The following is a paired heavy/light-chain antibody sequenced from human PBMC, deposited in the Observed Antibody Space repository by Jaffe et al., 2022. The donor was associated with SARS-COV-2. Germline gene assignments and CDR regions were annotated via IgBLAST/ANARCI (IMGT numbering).Light chain of an antibody. CDR2: GAS. Sequence: EIVMTQSPATLSVSPGERVTLSCRASQTVRSDLAWYQQKPGQAPRLLFYGASTRATAFPARFSGSGSGTEFTLTISSLQSEDYAIYYCQQYTTWPRTFGQGTKVEIK. CDR1: QTVRSD. CDR3: QQYTTWPRT. V-gene: IGKV3-15*01. J-gene: IGKJ1*01.
Heavy chain of an antibody. V-gene: IGHV3-23*01. CDR3: AKDPEDYGHSYGLGAFDI. CDR1: GLTFSSYA. D-gene: IGHD5-18*01. CDR2: ISGSAGAI. Sequence: EVQLSESGGGLVQPGGSLRLSCEASGLTFSSYAMSWVRQAPGRGLQWVSTISGSAGAIYYADSVRGRFTTSRDNSKNTLYLQMNSLRAEDTALYYCAKDPEDYGHSYGLGAFDIWGQGTVVTVSS. J-gene: IGHJ3*02.